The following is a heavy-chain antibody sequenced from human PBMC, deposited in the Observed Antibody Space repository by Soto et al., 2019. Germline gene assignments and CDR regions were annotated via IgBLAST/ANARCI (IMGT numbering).Heavy chain of an antibody. CDR1: GFTFSDYA. J-gene: IGHJ6*02. D-gene: IGHD3-10*01. V-gene: IGHV3-30*04. CDR2: ISYDGSNK. Sequence: SLRLSCAASGFTFSDYAMYWVRQAPGKGLEWVAFISYDGSNKYYSDSVKGRFTISRDNSQNTLYLQMNSLRGEDTAVYYCARDRGYYGSGTYYYGMDVWGQGTTVTVSS. CDR3: ARDRGYYGSGTYYYGMDV.